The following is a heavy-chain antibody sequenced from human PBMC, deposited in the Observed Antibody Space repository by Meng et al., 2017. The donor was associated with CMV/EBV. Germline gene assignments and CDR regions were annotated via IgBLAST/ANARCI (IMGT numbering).Heavy chain of an antibody. Sequence: ASVKVSCKASGYTSTSYYMHWVRQAPGQGLEWMGMINPSGGSTSYAQQFQGRVTMTRDTSTSTVYMELSSLRSEDTAVYYCARDKQQLGWFDPWGQGTLVTVSS. J-gene: IGHJ5*02. D-gene: IGHD6-13*01. CDR2: INPSGGST. CDR3: ARDKQQLGWFDP. CDR1: GYTSTSYY. V-gene: IGHV1-46*01.